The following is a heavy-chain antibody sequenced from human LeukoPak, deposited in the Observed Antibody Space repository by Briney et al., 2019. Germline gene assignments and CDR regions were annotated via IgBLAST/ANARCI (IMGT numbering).Heavy chain of an antibody. V-gene: IGHV3-30*14. CDR1: GFTFSSYA. J-gene: IGHJ5*02. Sequence: GGSLRLSCAASGFTFSSYAMHWVRQAPGKGLEWVAVISYDGSNKYYADSVKGRFTISRDNSKNTLYLQMNSLRAEDTAVYYCARVGYYYDSFDPWGQGTLVTVSS. CDR2: ISYDGSNK. D-gene: IGHD3-22*01. CDR3: ARVGYYYDSFDP.